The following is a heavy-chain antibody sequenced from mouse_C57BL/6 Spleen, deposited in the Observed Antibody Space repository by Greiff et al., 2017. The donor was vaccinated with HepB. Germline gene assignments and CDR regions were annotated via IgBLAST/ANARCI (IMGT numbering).Heavy chain of an antibody. D-gene: IGHD1-1*01. V-gene: IGHV1-64*01. J-gene: IGHJ3*01. CDR1: GYTFTSYW. CDR3: ASYYGRETWFAY. CDR2: IHPNSGST. Sequence: QVQLQQPGAELVKPGASVKLSCKASGYTFTSYWMHWVKQRPGQGLEWIGMIHPNSGSTNYNEKFKSQAKLTVDKSSSTAYMQLSSLTSEDSAVYYCASYYGRETWFAYWGQGTLVTVSA.